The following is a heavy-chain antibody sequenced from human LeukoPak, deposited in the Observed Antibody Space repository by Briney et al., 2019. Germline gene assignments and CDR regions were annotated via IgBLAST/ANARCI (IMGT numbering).Heavy chain of an antibody. V-gene: IGHV1-46*01. D-gene: IGHD3-16*02. Sequence: ASVKVSCKACGYTFTSHYMHWVRQAPGQGLEWMGLINPSGSSTLYAQKFQGRVTMTRDMSTTTDYMELSSLRSEDTAVYYCARDNSVGDIAWWFDPWGQGTQVTVSS. CDR2: INPSGSST. J-gene: IGHJ5*02. CDR3: ARDNSVGDIAWWFDP. CDR1: GYTFTSHY.